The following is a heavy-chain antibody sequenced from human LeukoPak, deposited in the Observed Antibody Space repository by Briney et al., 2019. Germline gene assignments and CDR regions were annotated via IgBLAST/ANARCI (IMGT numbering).Heavy chain of an antibody. CDR1: GGSMNSHY. CDR2: IYSSGGT. V-gene: IGHV4-59*08. D-gene: IGHD4-11*01. Sequence: PSETLSLTRIVSGGSMNSHYWSWMREPPGKGLEWIGYIYSSGGTNFNPSLKSRLTISVDTSKNQFSLKLSSVPAADTAVYYCARGYSDYNYWGRGTLVTVSS. J-gene: IGHJ4*02. CDR3: ARGYSDYNY.